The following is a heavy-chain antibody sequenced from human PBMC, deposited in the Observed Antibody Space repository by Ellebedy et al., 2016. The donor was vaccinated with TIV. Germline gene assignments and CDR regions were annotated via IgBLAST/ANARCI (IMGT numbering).Heavy chain of an antibody. V-gene: IGHV3-20*04. CDR1: GFTFDDYG. J-gene: IGHJ3*02. Sequence: GESLKISCAASGFTFDDYGMSWVRQAPGKGLEWVSGINWNGVSTTYADSVKGRFTISRDNAKNSLYLQMNSLRAEDTALYYCARDQIGSPVRAFDIWGQGTMVTVSS. CDR2: INWNGVST. CDR3: ARDQIGSPVRAFDI. D-gene: IGHD2-15*01.